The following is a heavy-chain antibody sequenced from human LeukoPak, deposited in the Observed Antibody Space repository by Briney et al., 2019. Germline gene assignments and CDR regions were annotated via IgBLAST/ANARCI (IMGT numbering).Heavy chain of an antibody. CDR2: IYTSGST. J-gene: IGHJ2*01. CDR1: GGSISRGDYY. Sequence: PSETLSLTCTVSGGSISRGDYYWSWIRQPPGKGLEWIGRIYTSGSTNYNPSLKSRVTISVDTSKNQFSLKLSSVTAADTAVYYCARRIGGNSGWYFDLWGRGTLVTVSS. D-gene: IGHD4-23*01. CDR3: ARRIGGNSGWYFDL. V-gene: IGHV4-61*02.